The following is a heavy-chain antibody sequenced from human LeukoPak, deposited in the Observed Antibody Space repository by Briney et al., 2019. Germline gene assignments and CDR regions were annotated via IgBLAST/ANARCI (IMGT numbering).Heavy chain of an antibody. CDR1: GGSISSYY. CDR2: IYYSGST. D-gene: IGHD2/OR15-2a*01. J-gene: IGHJ5*02. V-gene: IGHV4-59*12. CDR3: ARLKDLINWFDP. Sequence: SETLSLTCTVSGGSISSYYWSWIRQPPGKGLEWIGYIYYSGSTNYNPSLKSRVTISVDTSKNQFSLKLSSVTAADTAVYYCARLKDLINWFDPWGQGTLVTVSS.